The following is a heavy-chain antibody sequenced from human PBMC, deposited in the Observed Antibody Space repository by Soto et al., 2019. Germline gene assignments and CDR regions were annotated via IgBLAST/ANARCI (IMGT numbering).Heavy chain of an antibody. CDR1: GYTFTSCG. J-gene: IGHJ4*02. Sequence: GASVKVSCKASGYTFTSCGISWVRQAPGQGLEWMGWISAYNGNTNYAQELQGRVTMTTDTSTSTAYMELRSLRSDDTAVYYCARDSIFGVVILRDPFDYWGQGTLVTVSS. CDR3: ARDSIFGVVILRDPFDY. V-gene: IGHV1-18*01. D-gene: IGHD3-3*01. CDR2: ISAYNGNT.